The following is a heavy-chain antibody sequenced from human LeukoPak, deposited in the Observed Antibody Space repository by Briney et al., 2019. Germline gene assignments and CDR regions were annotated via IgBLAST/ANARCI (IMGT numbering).Heavy chain of an antibody. J-gene: IGHJ6*02. Sequence: SQTLSLTCTVSGGSITSGGHFWSWIRQHPGKGLEWIGFIYYSGATYYNSSLKSRVTISADTSKNQLSLKLSSVTAADTAVYYCAGGPMVRELRYYYYGMGVWGQGTTVTVSS. CDR3: AGGPMVRELRYYYYGMGV. CDR1: GGSITSGGHF. CDR2: IYYSGAT. V-gene: IGHV4-31*03. D-gene: IGHD3-10*01.